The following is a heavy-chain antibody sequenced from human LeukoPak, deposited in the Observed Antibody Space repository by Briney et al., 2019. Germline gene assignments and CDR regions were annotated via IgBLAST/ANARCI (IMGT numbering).Heavy chain of an antibody. D-gene: IGHD5-24*01. V-gene: IGHV3-53*01. Sequence: PGGSLRLSCAASGFTFSSYAMSWVRQAPGKGLEWVSVIYSGGSTYYADSVKGRFTISRDSSKNTLYLQMNSLRAEDTAVYYCARELGDGYNPFDYWGQGTLVTVSS. J-gene: IGHJ4*02. CDR2: IYSGGST. CDR1: GFTFSSYA. CDR3: ARELGDGYNPFDY.